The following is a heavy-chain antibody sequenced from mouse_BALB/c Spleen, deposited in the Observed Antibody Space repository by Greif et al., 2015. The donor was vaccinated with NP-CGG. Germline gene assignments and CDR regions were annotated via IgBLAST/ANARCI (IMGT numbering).Heavy chain of an antibody. CDR1: GYTFTDYY. CDR3: ARRTGTEAMDY. D-gene: IGHD4-1*01. Sequence: QVQLKQSGPELVKPGASVKMSCKASGYTFTDYYINWVNQKPGQGLEWIGWIYPGSGNTKYTAKFQGKAALTVDTSSSTAYMQFSSLTAEDTAVYFCARRTGTEAMDYWGQGTSVPVSS. CDR2: IYPGSGNT. J-gene: IGHJ4*01. V-gene: IGHV1-84*02.